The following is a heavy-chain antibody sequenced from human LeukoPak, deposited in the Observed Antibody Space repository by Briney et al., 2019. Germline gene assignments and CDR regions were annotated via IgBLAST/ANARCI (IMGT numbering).Heavy chain of an antibody. V-gene: IGHV3-21*01. J-gene: IGHJ3*02. D-gene: IGHD3-22*01. CDR2: ISSSSSYI. Sequence: KPGGSLRLSCAASGFTFSSYSMNWVRQAPGKGLEWVSSISSSSSYIYYADSVKGRFTISRDNAKNSLYLQMNSLRAEDTAVYYCARDGPAEHYYDSSATTVPPDAFDIRGQGTMVTVSS. CDR3: ARDGPAEHYYDSSATTVPPDAFDI. CDR1: GFTFSSYS.